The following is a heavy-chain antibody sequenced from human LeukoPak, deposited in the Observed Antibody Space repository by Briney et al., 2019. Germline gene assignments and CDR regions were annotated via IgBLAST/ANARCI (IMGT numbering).Heavy chain of an antibody. J-gene: IGHJ4*02. CDR3: ARVRSWYPFDY. CDR2: INHSGST. V-gene: IGHV4-34*01. D-gene: IGHD6-13*01. Sequence: SETLSLTCAVYGGSFSGYYWSWIRQPPGKGLEWIGEINHSGSTNYNPSLKSRVTISEDTSKNQFSLKLSSVTAADTAVYYCARVRSWYPFDYWGQGTLVTVSS. CDR1: GGSFSGYY.